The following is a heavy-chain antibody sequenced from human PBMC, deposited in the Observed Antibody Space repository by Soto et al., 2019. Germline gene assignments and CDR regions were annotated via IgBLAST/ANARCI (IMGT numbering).Heavy chain of an antibody. CDR2: IWYDGSNK. J-gene: IGHJ1*01. V-gene: IGHV3-33*01. D-gene: IGHD4-17*01. CDR1: GFTFSSYG. Sequence: QVQLVESGGGVVQPGRSLRLSCAASGFTFSSYGMHWVRQAPGKGLEWVAVIWYDGSNKYYAESVKGRFTISRDNSTNTLYLQMNSLRAEDTAVYSCERESYGDYQYFQHWGQGTLVTVSS. CDR3: ERESYGDYQYFQH.